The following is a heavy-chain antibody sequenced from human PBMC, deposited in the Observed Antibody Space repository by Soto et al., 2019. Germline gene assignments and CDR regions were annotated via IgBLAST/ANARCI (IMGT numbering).Heavy chain of an antibody. CDR1: GYTFTSYD. CDR3: ARGKSWDALVPAAYNYYYYYGMDV. Sequence: QVQLVQSGAEVKKPGASVKVSCKAFGYTFTSYDINWVRQATGQGLEWMGWMNPNSGNTGYAQKFQGRVTMTRNTSISTAYMELSSLRSEDTAVYYCARGKSWDALVPAAYNYYYYYGMDVWGQGTTVTVSS. J-gene: IGHJ6*02. CDR2: MNPNSGNT. V-gene: IGHV1-8*01. D-gene: IGHD2-2*01.